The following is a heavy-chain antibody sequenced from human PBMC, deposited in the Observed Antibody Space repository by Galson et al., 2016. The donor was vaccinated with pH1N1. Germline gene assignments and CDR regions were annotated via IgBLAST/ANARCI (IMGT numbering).Heavy chain of an antibody. J-gene: IGHJ3*01. Sequence: SLRLSCAASGFTFNNYWMYWVRQAPGEGLVWVSRISPDGTDTLNADSVRGRFTITRDNSKNTLFLQMNSLGAEDTAMYYCTAYNWGSPFDVWGQGAMVTV. CDR1: GFTFNNYW. D-gene: IGHD7-27*01. CDR3: TAYNWGSPFDV. CDR2: ISPDGTDT. V-gene: IGHV3-74*01.